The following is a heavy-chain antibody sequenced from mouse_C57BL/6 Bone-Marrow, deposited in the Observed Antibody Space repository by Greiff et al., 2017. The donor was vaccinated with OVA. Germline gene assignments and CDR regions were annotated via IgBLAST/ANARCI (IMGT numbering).Heavy chain of an antibody. V-gene: IGHV1-5*01. D-gene: IGHD2-4*01. J-gene: IGHJ3*01. CDR2: IYPGNSDT. CDR1: GYTFPSYW. CDR3: TRGGYYDSSWFAY. Sequence: EVQLQQSGTVLARPGASVKMSCKTSGYTFPSYWMHWVKQRPGQGLEWIGAIYPGNSDTSYNQKFKGKAKLTAVTSASTAYMELSSLTNEDSAVYYCTRGGYYDSSWFAYWGQGTLVTVSA.